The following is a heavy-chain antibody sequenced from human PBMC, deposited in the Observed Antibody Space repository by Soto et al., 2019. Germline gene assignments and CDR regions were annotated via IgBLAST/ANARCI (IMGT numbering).Heavy chain of an antibody. J-gene: IGHJ6*02. V-gene: IGHV4-4*07. Sequence: PSETLSLTRPVSWRSINSYYWYWIRQPAGKGLEWIGRIYISGSTNYNPSLKSRVTMSIDTSKNQFSLKVSSVTAADTAVYYCAKSSSRSSLGQYGLHVWGHGPTVTVS. CDR3: AKSSSRSSLGQYGLHV. CDR2: IYISGST. CDR1: WRSINSYY. D-gene: IGHD6-13*01.